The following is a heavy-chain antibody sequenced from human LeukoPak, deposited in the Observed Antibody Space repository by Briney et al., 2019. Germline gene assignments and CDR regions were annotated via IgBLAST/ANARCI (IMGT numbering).Heavy chain of an antibody. CDR2: ISGSGGST. D-gene: IGHD6-19*01. Sequence: PGGTLRLSCAASGFTFSSYPMSWVRQAPGKGLEWVSAISGSGGSTYYADSVKGRFTISRDNSKNTLYLQMNSLRAEDTAVYYCAKDLGQGIAVAGTSFDYWGQGTLVTVSS. CDR1: GFTFSSYP. J-gene: IGHJ4*02. CDR3: AKDLGQGIAVAGTSFDY. V-gene: IGHV3-23*01.